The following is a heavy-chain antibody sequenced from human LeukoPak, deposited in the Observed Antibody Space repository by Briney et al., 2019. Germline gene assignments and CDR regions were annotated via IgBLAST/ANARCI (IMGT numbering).Heavy chain of an antibody. CDR3: AKEGGRRDGYNYFDY. J-gene: IGHJ4*02. Sequence: GGSLRLSCAASGFTFSSYGMHWVRQAPGKGLEWVAVIWYGGSNKYYADSVKGRFTISRDNSKNTLYLQMNSLRAEDTAVYYCAKEGGRRDGYNYFDYWGQGTLVTVSS. D-gene: IGHD5-24*01. V-gene: IGHV3-30*02. CDR1: GFTFSSYG. CDR2: IWYGGSNK.